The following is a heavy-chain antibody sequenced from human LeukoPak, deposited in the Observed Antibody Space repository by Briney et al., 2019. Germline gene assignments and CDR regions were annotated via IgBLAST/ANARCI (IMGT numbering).Heavy chain of an antibody. J-gene: IGHJ4*02. V-gene: IGHV3-21*06. D-gene: IGHD5-18*01. CDR1: GFTFSSYS. CDR2: ISSNNDYI. CDR3: ARDKLGSYGGY. Sequence: GGSLRLSCAASGFTFSSYSMNWVRQAPGKGLEWVSSISSNNDYIYYADSVKGRFTSSRDNAKNSLYMQMNSLRAEDTAVYYCARDKLGSYGGYWGQGTLVTVSS.